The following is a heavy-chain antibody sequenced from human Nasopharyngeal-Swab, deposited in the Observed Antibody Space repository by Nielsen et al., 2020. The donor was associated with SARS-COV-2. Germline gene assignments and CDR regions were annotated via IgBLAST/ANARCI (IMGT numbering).Heavy chain of an antibody. CDR2: LYHSGST. D-gene: IGHD6-19*01. V-gene: IGHV4-59*01. Sequence: SETLSLTCTISGGSISSFYWSWIRQPPGKGLGWIGYLYHSGSTKYNPSLKSRVTISADTSKNQLFLKMISMSAADTAVYYCARDYFGGYSSASNGFLQYWGQGTLVAVST. CDR3: ARDYFGGYSSASNGFLQY. CDR1: GGSISSFY. J-gene: IGHJ1*01.